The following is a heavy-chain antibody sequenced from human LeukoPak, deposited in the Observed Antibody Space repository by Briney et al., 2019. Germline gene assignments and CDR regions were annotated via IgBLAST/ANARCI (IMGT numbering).Heavy chain of an antibody. J-gene: IGHJ6*03. CDR3: ARALVWSGYSFYYYMDV. CDR2: INPNSGGT. Sequence: ASVKVSCKASGYTFTGYYMHWVRQAPGQGLEWMGWINPNSGGTNYAQKFQGWVTMTRDTSISTAYMELSRLRSDDTAVYYCARALVWSGYSFYYYMDVWGKGTTVTVSS. V-gene: IGHV1-2*04. CDR1: GYTFTGYY. D-gene: IGHD3-3*01.